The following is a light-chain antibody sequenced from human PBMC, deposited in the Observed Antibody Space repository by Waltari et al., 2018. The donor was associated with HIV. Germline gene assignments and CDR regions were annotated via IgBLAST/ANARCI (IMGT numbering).Light chain of an antibody. V-gene: IGKV3D-15*01. CDR1: ESVRTT. CDR2: GAS. J-gene: IGKJ5*01. CDR3: QEYNHWPHPIT. Sequence: EIVMTHSPVTLSVSPGERATLSCRASESVRTTLAWYQQRPGQAPRLLIYGASTRAIGIPARFSGSGSGTEFTLTISSLRSEDSAIYYCQEYNHWPHPITFGQGTRLEIK.